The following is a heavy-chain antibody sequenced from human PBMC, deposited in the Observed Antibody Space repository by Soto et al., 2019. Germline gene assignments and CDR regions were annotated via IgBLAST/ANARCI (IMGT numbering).Heavy chain of an antibody. CDR1: GFSFSTYG. CDR3: AKDSGGTGGCNY. V-gene: IGHV3-30*18. J-gene: IGHJ4*02. D-gene: IGHD3-10*01. Sequence: QVQLVESGGGVVQPGRSLRLSCAASGFSFSTYGIHWVRQAPGKGLEWVAVISYDGSNKYYADSVKGRFTISRDNSKNPLYLHRTSLRAEDTAVYYCAKDSGGTGGCNYWGQGTLVTVSS. CDR2: ISYDGSNK.